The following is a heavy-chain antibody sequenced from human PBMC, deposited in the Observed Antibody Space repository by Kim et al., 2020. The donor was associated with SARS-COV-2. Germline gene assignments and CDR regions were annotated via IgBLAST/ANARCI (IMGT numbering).Heavy chain of an antibody. CDR1: GYSFTSYW. J-gene: IGHJ4*02. CDR3: ARHLRRGSGSYGLGY. CDR2: IDPSDSYT. V-gene: IGHV5-10-1*01. D-gene: IGHD3-10*01. Sequence: GESLKISCKGSGYSFTSYWISWVRQMPGKGLEWMGRIDPSDSYTNYSPSFQGHVTISADKSISTAYLQWSSLKASDTAMYYCARHLRRGSGSYGLGYWGQGTLVTVSS.